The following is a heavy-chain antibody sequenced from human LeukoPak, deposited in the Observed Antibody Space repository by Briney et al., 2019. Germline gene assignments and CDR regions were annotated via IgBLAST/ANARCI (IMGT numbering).Heavy chain of an antibody. V-gene: IGHV3-53*05. Sequence: RGSLRLSCAASGFTVSSNYMSWVRQAPGKGLEWVSVIYTGDATNYADSVKGRFTISRDSSKNTLYLQMNSLRPEDTALYYCAKVRSRYIWGTPQWPFDMWGQGTMVTV. CDR3: AKVRSRYIWGTPQWPFDM. CDR2: IYTGDAT. CDR1: GFTVSSNY. D-gene: IGHD3-16*01. J-gene: IGHJ3*02.